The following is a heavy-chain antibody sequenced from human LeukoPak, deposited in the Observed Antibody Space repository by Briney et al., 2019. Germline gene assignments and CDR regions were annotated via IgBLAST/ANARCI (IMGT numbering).Heavy chain of an antibody. Sequence: ASVKVSCKASGGTFSSYAISWVRQAPGQGLEWMGGIIPIFGTANYAQKFQGRVTITADESTSTAYMELSSLRSGDTAVYYCARDNQNWNDGYYYYYMDVWGKGTTVTVSS. CDR1: GGTFSSYA. V-gene: IGHV1-69*13. CDR3: ARDNQNWNDGYYYYYMDV. CDR2: IIPIFGTA. J-gene: IGHJ6*03. D-gene: IGHD1-1*01.